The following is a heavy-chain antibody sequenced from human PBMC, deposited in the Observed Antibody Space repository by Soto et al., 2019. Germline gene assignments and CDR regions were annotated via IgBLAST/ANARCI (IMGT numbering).Heavy chain of an antibody. Sequence: QVQLQESGPGLVKPSQTLSLTCTVSGGSISSGDYYWSWIRQPPGKGLEWIGYIYYSGSTYYIPSLKSRVTRSVDTSKNQVSLKLSSVPAADTAVYYCARAQGSGFLVSWGQGTLVTVSS. CDR1: GGSISSGDYY. V-gene: IGHV4-30-4*01. CDR3: ARAQGSGFLVS. D-gene: IGHD3-10*01. J-gene: IGHJ4*02. CDR2: IYYSGST.